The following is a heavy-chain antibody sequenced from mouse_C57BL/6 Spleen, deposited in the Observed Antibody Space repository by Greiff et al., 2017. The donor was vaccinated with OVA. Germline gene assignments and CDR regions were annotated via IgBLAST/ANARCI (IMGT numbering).Heavy chain of an antibody. CDR1: GFTFSDYG. J-gene: IGHJ4*01. V-gene: IGHV5-17*01. D-gene: IGHD2-3*01. CDR3: ARKIYDDYYDDYAMDY. Sequence: DVKLVESGGGLVKPGGSLKLSCAASGFTFSDYGMHWVRQAPEKGLEWVAYISSGSSTIYYADTVKGRFTISRDNAKNTLFLKMTSLRSEDTAMYYCARKIYDDYYDDYAMDYWGQGTSVTVSS. CDR2: ISSGSSTI.